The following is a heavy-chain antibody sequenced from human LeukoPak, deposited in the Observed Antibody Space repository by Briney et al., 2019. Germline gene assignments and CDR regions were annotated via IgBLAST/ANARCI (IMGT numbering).Heavy chain of an antibody. CDR2: FRYDGSNK. CDR3: ARESRIAVAGMVYYFDY. Sequence: GSLRLSCAASGFTFRSPGMQWVRPAPGKGLEWVAFFRYDGSNKYYADSVKGRFTISRDNSKNTLYLQMNSLRAEDTAVYYCARESRIAVAGMVYYFDYWGQGTLVTVSS. V-gene: IGHV3-30*02. J-gene: IGHJ4*02. D-gene: IGHD6-19*01. CDR1: GFTFRSPG.